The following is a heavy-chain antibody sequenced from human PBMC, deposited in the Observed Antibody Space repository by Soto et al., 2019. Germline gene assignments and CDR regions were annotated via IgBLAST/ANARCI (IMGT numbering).Heavy chain of an antibody. Sequence: ASVKVSCKASGFTFTAYYMHWVRQAPGQGLEWMGWINPNSGGTNYAQKFQGRVTMTRDTSISTAYMELSSLTSDDSAVYYCARSSFNYDSSGPQGYWGQGTLVTVSS. J-gene: IGHJ4*02. CDR3: ARSSFNYDSSGPQGY. CDR1: GFTFTAYY. V-gene: IGHV1-2*02. D-gene: IGHD3-22*01. CDR2: INPNSGGT.